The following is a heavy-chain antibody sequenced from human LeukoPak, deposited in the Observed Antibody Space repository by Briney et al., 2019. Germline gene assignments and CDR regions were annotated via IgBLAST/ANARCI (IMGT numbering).Heavy chain of an antibody. J-gene: IGHJ4*02. D-gene: IGHD2-2*01. CDR1: GYTFTRHY. CDR3: ARGSCSSTSCYSVY. CDR2: INPNSGGT. Sequence: ASVKVSCTASGYTFTRHYMNWVRQAPGQGLEWMGWINPNSGGTNYAQKFQGRVTMTRDTSISTAYMELSRLRSDDTAVYYCARGSCSSTSCYSVYWGQGTLVTVSS. V-gene: IGHV1-2*02.